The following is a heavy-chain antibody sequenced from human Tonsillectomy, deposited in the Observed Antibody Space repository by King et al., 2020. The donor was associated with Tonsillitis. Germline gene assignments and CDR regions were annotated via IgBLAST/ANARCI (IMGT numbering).Heavy chain of an antibody. CDR3: AKDGIGLSDWYFEL. V-gene: IGHV3-30*18. Sequence: VQLVESGGGVVQPGRSLRLSCAASGFTFSNYGMHWVRQAPGKRLEWGALIAYDASYENYADSVKGRFAISRDNSKNTLYLEMNSLRVEDTAVYYCAKDGIGLSDWYFELWGRGTLVTVSS. D-gene: IGHD3-16*01. J-gene: IGHJ2*01. CDR2: IAYDASYE. CDR1: GFTFSNYG.